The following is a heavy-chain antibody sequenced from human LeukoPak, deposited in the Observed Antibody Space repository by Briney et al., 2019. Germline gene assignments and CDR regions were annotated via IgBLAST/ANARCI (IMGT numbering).Heavy chain of an antibody. J-gene: IGHJ4*02. V-gene: IGHV3-53*01. D-gene: IGHD3-22*01. CDR2: IYSGGST. Sequence: GGSLRLSCAASGFTVSSNYMSWVRQAPGKGLEWVSVIYSGGSTYYADSVKGRFTISRDNSKNTLYLQMNSLRAEDTAVYYCARGDDNSGSNFDYWGQGTLVTVSS. CDR1: GFTVSSNY. CDR3: ARGDDNSGSNFDY.